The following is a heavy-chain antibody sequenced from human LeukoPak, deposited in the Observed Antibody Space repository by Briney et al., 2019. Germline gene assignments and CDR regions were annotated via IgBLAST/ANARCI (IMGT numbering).Heavy chain of an antibody. V-gene: IGHV3-9*01. D-gene: IGHD2-8*01. J-gene: IGHJ4*02. CDR1: GFTFADYA. CDR3: VKGSISSDEYRSTSGFYFGHLNN. CDR2: ISWSSGAI. Sequence: GGSLTLSCAGSGFTFADYAMNWVRQSPGKGLEWVSGISWSSGAIGYADSVKGRFTISRDNARNSLYLEMNGLRPEDTALYYCVKGSISSDEYRSTSGFYFGHLNNWGQGTLVTVSS.